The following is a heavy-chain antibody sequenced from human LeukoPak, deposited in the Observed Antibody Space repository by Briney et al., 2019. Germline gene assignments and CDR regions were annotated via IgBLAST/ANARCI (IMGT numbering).Heavy chain of an antibody. CDR3: AKTQYYYDSSGYYHLIDY. V-gene: IGHV3-21*04. CDR1: GFTFSSYS. Sequence: PGGSLRLSXAASGFTFSSYSMNWVHQAPGKGLEWVSSISSSSSYIYYADSVKGRFTISRDNAKNSLYLQMNSLRAEDTAVYYCAKTQYYYDSSGYYHLIDYWGQGTLVTVSS. CDR2: ISSSSSYI. J-gene: IGHJ4*02. D-gene: IGHD3-22*01.